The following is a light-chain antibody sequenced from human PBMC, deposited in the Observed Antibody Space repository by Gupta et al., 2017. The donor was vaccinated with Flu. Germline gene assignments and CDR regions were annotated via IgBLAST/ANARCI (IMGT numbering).Light chain of an antibody. CDR1: QSVSSSY. V-gene: IGKV3-20*01. CDR2: GAS. CDR3: QQYGSSPYS. J-gene: IGKJ2*03. Sequence: EIVLTQSPGPLSLSPGERATLSCRASQSVSSSYLAWYQQKPGQAPRLLIYGASSRATGISDRFSGSGSGTDFTLTISRLEPEDFAVYYCQQYGSSPYSFGQGTKLEIK.